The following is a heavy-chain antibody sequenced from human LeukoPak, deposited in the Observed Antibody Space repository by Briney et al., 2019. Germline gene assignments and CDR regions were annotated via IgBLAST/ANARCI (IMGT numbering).Heavy chain of an antibody. V-gene: IGHV4-39*07. CDR1: GGSISSSSYY. J-gene: IGHJ4*02. D-gene: IGHD3-10*01. Sequence: SETLSLTCTVSGGSISSSSYYWGWIRQPPGKGLEWIGSIYYSGSTYYNPSLRSRVTISVDTSKNQFSLKLSSVTAADTAVYYCARVGYRGFTMVRGVRGPFDYWGQGTLVTVSS. CDR3: ARVGYRGFTMVRGVRGPFDY. CDR2: IYYSGST.